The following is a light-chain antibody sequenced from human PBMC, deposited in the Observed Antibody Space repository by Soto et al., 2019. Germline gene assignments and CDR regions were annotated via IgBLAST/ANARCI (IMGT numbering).Light chain of an antibody. V-gene: IGKV3D-20*02. CDR2: GAS. CDR3: QQRSSWPLT. CDR1: QSVSSSY. J-gene: IGKJ4*01. Sequence: EIVLTQSPGTLSLSPGERATLSCRASQSVSSSYLAWYQQKPGQAPRLLIYGASSRATGIPDRFSGSGSGTDFTLTISSLEPEDFAVYYCQQRSSWPLTFGGGIKVEIK.